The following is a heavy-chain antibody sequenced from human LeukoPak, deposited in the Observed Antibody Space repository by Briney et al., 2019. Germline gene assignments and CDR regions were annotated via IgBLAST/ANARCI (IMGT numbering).Heavy chain of an antibody. CDR2: TSGSDGST. J-gene: IGHJ4*02. CDR3: AKERGHSSSSFDY. CDR1: GFTFSTYA. V-gene: IGHV3-23*01. D-gene: IGHD6-6*01. Sequence: GGSLRLSCVASGFTFSTYAMSWVRQAPGKGLEWVSATSGSDGSTYHAESVKGRFTISRDNSKNMLYLQMNSLRVEDTAVYYCAKERGHSSSSFDYWGQGTLVTVSS.